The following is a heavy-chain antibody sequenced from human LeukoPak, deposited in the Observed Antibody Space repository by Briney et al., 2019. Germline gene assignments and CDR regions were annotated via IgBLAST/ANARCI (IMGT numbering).Heavy chain of an antibody. V-gene: IGHV3-64*01. CDR2: ISINGGTT. CDR1: GFTFSSYA. CDR3: AKGYSSSWYWYFDL. Sequence: PGGSLRLSCAASGFTFSSYAMHWVRHAPGKGLEYVSAISINGGTTYYANSVKGRFTISRDNSKNTLYLQMGSLRAEDMAVYYCAKGYSSSWYWYFDLWGRGTLVTVSS. D-gene: IGHD6-13*01. J-gene: IGHJ2*01.